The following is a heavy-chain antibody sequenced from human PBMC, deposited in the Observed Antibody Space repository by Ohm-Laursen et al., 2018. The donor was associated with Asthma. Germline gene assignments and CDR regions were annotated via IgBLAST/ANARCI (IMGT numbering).Heavy chain of an antibody. V-gene: IGHV3-23*01. CDR2: VSGLDSGAHT. D-gene: IGHD3-22*01. CDR1: GFTFSSYT. J-gene: IGHJ4*02. Sequence: SLRLSCAASGFTFSSYTMSWVRQAPGKGLEWLSIVSGLDSGAHTYYADSVKGRFTISRDNSKNTLYLQMNSLRAEDTAVYYCAKDLYDSSGLDYWGQGTLVTVSS. CDR3: AKDLYDSSGLDY.